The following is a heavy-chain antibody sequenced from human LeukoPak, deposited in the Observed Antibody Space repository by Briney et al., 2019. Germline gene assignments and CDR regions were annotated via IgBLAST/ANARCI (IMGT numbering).Heavy chain of an antibody. CDR3: ARVGWELLPTDY. CDR2: INHSGST. V-gene: IGHV4-34*01. D-gene: IGHD1-26*01. Sequence: PSETLSLTCAVYGGSFSGYYWSWIRQPPGKGLEWIGEINHSGSTNYNPSLKSRVTISVDTSKNQFSLKLSSVAAADTAVYYCARVGWELLPTDYWGQGTLVTVSS. CDR1: GGSFSGYY. J-gene: IGHJ4*02.